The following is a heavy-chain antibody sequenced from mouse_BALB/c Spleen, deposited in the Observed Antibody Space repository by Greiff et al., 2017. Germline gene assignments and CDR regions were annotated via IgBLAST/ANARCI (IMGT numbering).Heavy chain of an antibody. CDR3: ARDNWDPFAY. D-gene: IGHD4-1*01. CDR1: GFTFSSYG. CDR2: INSNGGST. J-gene: IGHJ3*01. V-gene: IGHV5-6-3*01. Sequence: VQLKESGGGLVQPGGSLKLSCAASGFTFSSYGMSWVRQTPDKRLELVATINSNGGSTYYPDSVKGRFTISRDNAKNTLYLQMSSLKSEDTAMYYCARDNWDPFAYWGQGTLVTVSA.